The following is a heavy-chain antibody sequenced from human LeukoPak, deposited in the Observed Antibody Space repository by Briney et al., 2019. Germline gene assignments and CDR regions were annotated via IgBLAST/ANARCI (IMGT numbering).Heavy chain of an antibody. CDR3: ARYYGGAKRAFDS. V-gene: IGHV4-39*07. Sequence: SETLSLTCSVSGGSISGRSYYWGWIRQPPGKGLEWIGSFYYTGITYFNPSLKGRVTISLDTSKNQFSLNLSSVTAADTAVYYCARYYGGAKRAFDSWGQGTLVTVSS. CDR2: FYYTGIT. CDR1: GGSISGRSYY. J-gene: IGHJ4*02. D-gene: IGHD1-26*01.